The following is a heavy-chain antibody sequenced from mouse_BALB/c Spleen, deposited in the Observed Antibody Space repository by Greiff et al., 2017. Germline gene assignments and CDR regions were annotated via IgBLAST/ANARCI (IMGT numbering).Heavy chain of an antibody. CDR1: GYAFTNYL. CDR2: INPGSGGT. V-gene: IGHV1-54*01. CDR3: ARGDCNYFDY. J-gene: IGHJ2*01. Sequence: QVQLQQSGAELVRPGTSVKVSCKASGYAFTNYLIEWVKQRPGQGLEWIGVINPGSGGTNYNEKFKGKATLTADKSSSTAYMQLSSLTSDDSAVYFCARGDCNYFDYWGQGTTLTVSS.